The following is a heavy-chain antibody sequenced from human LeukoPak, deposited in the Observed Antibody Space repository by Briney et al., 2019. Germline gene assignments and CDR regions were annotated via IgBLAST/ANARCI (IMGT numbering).Heavy chain of an antibody. CDR1: GYTFTGYY. CDR3: ARLRDIVVVPAANFTRIGGLYFDY. J-gene: IGHJ4*02. Sequence: ASVKVSCKASGYTFTGYYMHWVRQAPGQGLEWMGWINPNSGGTNYAQTFQGRVTMTRDTSISTAYMELSRLRSDDTAVCYCARLRDIVVVPAANFTRIGGLYFDYWGQGTLVTVSS. CDR2: INPNSGGT. D-gene: IGHD2-2*01. V-gene: IGHV1-2*02.